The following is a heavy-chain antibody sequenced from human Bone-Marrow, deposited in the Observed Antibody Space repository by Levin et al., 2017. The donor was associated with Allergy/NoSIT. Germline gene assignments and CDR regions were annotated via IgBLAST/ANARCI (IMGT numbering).Heavy chain of an antibody. V-gene: IGHV2-5*02. D-gene: IGHD3-22*01. CDR2: IYWDDDK. Sequence: NGSGPTLVKSTQTLTLTCTFSGFSLYTSGEGLGWIRQPPGKALEWLALIYWDDDKRYSPSLNNRLTITKDPSKNQVVLTMANMDPVDTATYFCVHSRASEGHYEFDFWGQGTLVTVSS. CDR1: GFSLYTSGEG. J-gene: IGHJ4*02. CDR3: VHSRASEGHYEFDF.